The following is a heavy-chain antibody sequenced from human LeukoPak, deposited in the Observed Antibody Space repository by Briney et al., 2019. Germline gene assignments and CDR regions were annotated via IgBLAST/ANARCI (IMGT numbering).Heavy chain of an antibody. CDR1: GFTFDDYA. Sequence: GGSLRLSCAASGFTFDDYAMRWLGHGPGKGLEGVADTSWVSGPIDYADSVKGLFTNFRDNANNSLDLEMNNRIAEHAALYYCVKSASYSGSFSNWFDPWRQATLVAV. CDR2: TSWVSGPI. D-gene: IGHD1-26*01. V-gene: IGHV3-9*01. CDR3: VKSASYSGSFSNWFDP. J-gene: IGHJ5*02.